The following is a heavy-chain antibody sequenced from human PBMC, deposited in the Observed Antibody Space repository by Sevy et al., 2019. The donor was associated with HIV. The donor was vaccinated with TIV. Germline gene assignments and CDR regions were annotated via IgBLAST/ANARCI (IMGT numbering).Heavy chain of an antibody. CDR3: ARDRVREFDY. D-gene: IGHD3-10*01. CDR1: GMTFSTYN. CDR2: ISTDSTTK. Sequence: WGSLRLSCAVSGMTFSTYNMNWVRQAPGKGLEWISYISTDSTTKYYADSVKGRFTISRDNAKNSLYLQMNSLRDEDTAVYYCARDRVREFDYWCQGTLVTVSS. J-gene: IGHJ4*02. V-gene: IGHV3-48*02.